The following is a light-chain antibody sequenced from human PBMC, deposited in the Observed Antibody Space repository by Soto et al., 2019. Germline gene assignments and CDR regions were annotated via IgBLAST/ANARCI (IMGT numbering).Light chain of an antibody. Sequence: EIVLPQSPGTLSLSPGERATLSCRASQSVSSSYLAWYQQKPGQAPRLLIYGASSRATGIPDRFSGSGSGTDFTLTISRLEREDFAVCYCQQYGSSPVTFGQGTKLEIK. V-gene: IGKV3-20*01. CDR3: QQYGSSPVT. J-gene: IGKJ2*01. CDR1: QSVSSSY. CDR2: GAS.